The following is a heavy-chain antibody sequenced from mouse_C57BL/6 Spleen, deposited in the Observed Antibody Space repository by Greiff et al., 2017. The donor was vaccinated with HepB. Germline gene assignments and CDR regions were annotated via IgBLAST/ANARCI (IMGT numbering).Heavy chain of an antibody. Sequence: VKLVESGAELVKPGASVKISCKASGYAFSSYWMNWVKQRPGKGLEWIGQIYPGDGDTNYNGKFKGKATLTADKSSSTAYMQLSSLTSEDSAVYFCARDYYGSSSFDYWGQGTTLTVSS. V-gene: IGHV1-80*01. CDR1: GYAFSSYW. CDR3: ARDYYGSSSFDY. J-gene: IGHJ2*01. D-gene: IGHD1-1*01. CDR2: IYPGDGDT.